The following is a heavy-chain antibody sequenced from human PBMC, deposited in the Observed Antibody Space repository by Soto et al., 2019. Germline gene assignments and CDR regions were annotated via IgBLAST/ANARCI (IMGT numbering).Heavy chain of an antibody. J-gene: IGHJ1*01. CDR2: ISYDGSNK. CDR3: ARDGVSGSGGAAEYFQH. CDR1: GFSFRSYA. V-gene: IGHV3-30-3*01. D-gene: IGHD1-26*01. Sequence: QVQLVESGGGVVQPGRSLRLSCAASGFSFRSYAMHWVRQAPGKGLEWVAVISYDGSNKYYADSVKGRFTISRDNSKNTLYLQMNSLRTEDTAVYYCARDGVSGSGGAAEYFQHWGQGTLVTVSS.